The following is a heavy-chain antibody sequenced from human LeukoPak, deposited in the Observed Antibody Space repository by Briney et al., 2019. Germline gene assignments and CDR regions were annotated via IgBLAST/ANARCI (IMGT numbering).Heavy chain of an antibody. CDR1: GDSISSGDYY. D-gene: IGHD3-10*02. CDR2: IYYSGTT. CDR3: ARGQSVPWP. Sequence: PSETLSLTCTVSGDSISSGDYYWSWIRQPPGKGLEWIGYIYYSGTTDYNPSPKSRVTISVDTSKSQFSPKLSSVTAADTAVYYCARGQSVPWPWGQGTLVTVSS. V-gene: IGHV4-30-4*01. J-gene: IGHJ5*02.